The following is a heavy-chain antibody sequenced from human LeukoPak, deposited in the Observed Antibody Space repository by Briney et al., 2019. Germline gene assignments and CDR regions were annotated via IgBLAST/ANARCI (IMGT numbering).Heavy chain of an antibody. CDR3: ARDCISTSCTDAFDI. CDR2: IYSGGTT. Sequence: GGSLRLSCAASGFTVSSNYMNWVRPAPGRGLEWVSVIYSGGTTYYVDSVKGRFTISRDNSKNTLYLQMNSLRAEDTAVYYCARDCISTSCTDAFDIWGQGTMVTVSS. CDR1: GFTVSSNY. V-gene: IGHV3-66*01. D-gene: IGHD2-2*01. J-gene: IGHJ3*02.